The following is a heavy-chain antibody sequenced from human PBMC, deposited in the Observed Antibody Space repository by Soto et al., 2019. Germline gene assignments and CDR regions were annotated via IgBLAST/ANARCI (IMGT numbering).Heavy chain of an antibody. CDR3: ARHRVWDAFDI. CDR1: GFSLSTSGVG. D-gene: IGHD2-8*01. J-gene: IGHJ3*02. CDR2: IYWDDDK. V-gene: IGHV2-5*02. Sequence: QITLKESGPTLVKPTQTLTLTCTFSGFSLSTSGVGVGWIRQPPGKALEWLALIYWDDDKRYSPSLKSRLTITKDTAKSQVVLTMTNMDPVDTATYYCARHRVWDAFDIWGQGTIVTVSS.